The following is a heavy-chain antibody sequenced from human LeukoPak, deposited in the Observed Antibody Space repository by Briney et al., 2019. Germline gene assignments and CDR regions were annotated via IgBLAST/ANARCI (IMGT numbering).Heavy chain of an antibody. CDR2: INSDGSST. D-gene: IGHD2-15*01. CDR3: ARGKAVDQ. Sequence: PGGSLRLSCAASGFTFSNYWMHWVRQAPGKGLVWVSRINSDGSSTSNADSVKGRFTISRDNAKNSVYRQMNSLRAEDTAVYYCARGKAVDQWGQGTLVTVSS. J-gene: IGHJ4*02. CDR1: GFTFSNYW. V-gene: IGHV3-74*01.